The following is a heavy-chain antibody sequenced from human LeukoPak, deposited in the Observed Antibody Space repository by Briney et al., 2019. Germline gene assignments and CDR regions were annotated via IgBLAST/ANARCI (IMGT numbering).Heavy chain of an antibody. CDR2: ISAYNGNT. D-gene: IGHD3-16*02. CDR3: ARGYIMITFGGVIVIKPTFDY. Sequence: ASVKVSCKASGYTFTSYGISWVRQAPGQGLEWMGWISAYNGNTNYAQRLQGRVTMTTDTSTSTAYMELRSLRSDDTAVYYCARGYIMITFGGVIVIKPTFDYWGQGTLVTVSS. CDR1: GYTFTSYG. V-gene: IGHV1-18*01. J-gene: IGHJ4*02.